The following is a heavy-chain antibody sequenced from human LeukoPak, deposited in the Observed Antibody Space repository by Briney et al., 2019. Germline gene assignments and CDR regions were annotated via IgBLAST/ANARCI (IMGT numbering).Heavy chain of an antibody. J-gene: IGHJ5*02. CDR3: ARDQLWFGESNWFDP. CDR2: ISAYNGNT. D-gene: IGHD3-10*01. V-gene: IGHV1-18*01. CDR1: GYTFTSYG. Sequence: ASVKVSCKASGYTFTSYGISWVRQAPGQGLEWMGWISAYNGNTNYAQKLQGRVTMTTDTSTSTAYMELRSLRSDDTAVYYCARDQLWFGESNWFDPWGQGTLVTVS.